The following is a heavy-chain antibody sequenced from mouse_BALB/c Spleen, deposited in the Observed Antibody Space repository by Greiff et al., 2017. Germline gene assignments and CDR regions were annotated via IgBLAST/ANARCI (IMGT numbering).Heavy chain of an antibody. Sequence: DVHLVESGGGLVKPGGSLKLSCAASGFTFSSYAMSWVRQTPEKRLEWVASISSGGSTYYPDSVKGRFTISRDNARNILYLQMSSLRSEDTAMYYCARIGDYWGQGTTLTVSS. CDR2: ISSGGST. CDR1: GFTFSSYA. V-gene: IGHV5-6-5*01. CDR3: ARIGDY. J-gene: IGHJ2*01.